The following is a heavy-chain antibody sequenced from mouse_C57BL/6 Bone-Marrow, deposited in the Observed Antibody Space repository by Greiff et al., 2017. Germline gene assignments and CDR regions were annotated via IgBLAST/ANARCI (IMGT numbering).Heavy chain of an antibody. V-gene: IGHV1-74*01. Sequence: QVQLQQPGAELVKPGASVKLSCKASGYTFTSYWMHWVKQRPGQGLEWIGRIHPSDSDTNYNQKFKGKATLTVDKYSSTAYMQLSSLTSEDSAVYYCAIPPHGLRRDYYAMDYWGQGTSVTVSS. J-gene: IGHJ4*01. D-gene: IGHD2-2*01. CDR2: IHPSDSDT. CDR1: GYTFTSYW. CDR3: AIPPHGLRRDYYAMDY.